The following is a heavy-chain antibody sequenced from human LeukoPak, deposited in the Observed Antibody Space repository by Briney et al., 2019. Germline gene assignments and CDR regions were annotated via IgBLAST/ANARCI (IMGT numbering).Heavy chain of an antibody. V-gene: IGHV1-18*01. CDR3: ARDYRHRVEWLPPLYY. J-gene: IGHJ4*02. CDR1: GYTFTSYG. Sequence: ASVKVSCKASGYTFTSYGITWVRQAPGQGLEWMGWISAYNGNTNYAQKLQGRVTMTTDTSTSTAYMELRSLRSDDTAVYYCARDYRHRVEWLPPLYYWGQGTLVTVSS. D-gene: IGHD3-3*01. CDR2: ISAYNGNT.